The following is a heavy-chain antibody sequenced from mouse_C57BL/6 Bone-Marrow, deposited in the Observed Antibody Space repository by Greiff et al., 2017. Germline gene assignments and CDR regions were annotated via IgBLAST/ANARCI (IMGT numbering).Heavy chain of an antibody. CDR3: ARATYYYGGYYFDY. CDR2: INPYNGGT. D-gene: IGHD1-1*02. J-gene: IGHJ2*01. Sequence: VQLQQSGPVLVKPGASVKMSCKASGYTFTDYYMNWVKQSHGKSLEWIGVINPYNGGTSYNQKFKGKATLTVDKSSSTAYMELNSLTSEDSAVYYCARATYYYGGYYFDYWGQGTTLTVSS. V-gene: IGHV1-19*01. CDR1: GYTFTDYY.